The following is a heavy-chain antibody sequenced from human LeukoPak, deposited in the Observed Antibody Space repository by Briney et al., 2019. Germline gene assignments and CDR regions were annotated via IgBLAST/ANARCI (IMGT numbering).Heavy chain of an antibody. J-gene: IGHJ4*02. CDR2: IIPILGIA. Sequence: GASVKVSCKASGGTFSSYAISWVRQAPGQGLEWMGRIIPILGIANYAQKFQGRVTITADKSTSTAYMELSSLRSEDTAVYYCASPRAIFGVVRGFDYWGQGTLVTVSS. D-gene: IGHD3-3*01. CDR3: ASPRAIFGVVRGFDY. CDR1: GGTFSSYA. V-gene: IGHV1-69*04.